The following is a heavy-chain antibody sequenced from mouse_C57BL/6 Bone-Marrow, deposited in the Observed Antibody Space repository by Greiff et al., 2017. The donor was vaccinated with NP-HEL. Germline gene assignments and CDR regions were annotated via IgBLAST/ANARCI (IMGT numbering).Heavy chain of an antibody. CDR1: GYTFTSYW. J-gene: IGHJ1*03. CDR3: ARRKYYGNYEYFDV. D-gene: IGHD2-1*01. Sequence: VQLQQPGAELVMPGASVKLSCKASGYTFTSYWMHWVKQRPGQGLEWIGEIDPSDSYTNYNQKFKGKSTLTVDKSSSTAYMQLSSLTSEDSAVYYCARRKYYGNYEYFDVWGTGTTVTVSS. CDR2: IDPSDSYT. V-gene: IGHV1-69*01.